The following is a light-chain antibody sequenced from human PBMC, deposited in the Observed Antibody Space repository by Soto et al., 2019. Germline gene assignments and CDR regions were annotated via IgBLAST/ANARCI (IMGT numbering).Light chain of an antibody. CDR3: QQYSSYST. CDR1: QTISSW. V-gene: IGKV1-5*03. Sequence: DIQMTQSPSTLSGSVGDRVTITCRASQTISSWLAWYQQKPGKAPKLLIYKASTLKSGVPSRFSGSGFGTDFTLTISSLQPDDFATYYCQQYSSYSTFGQGTKVDIK. J-gene: IGKJ1*01. CDR2: KAS.